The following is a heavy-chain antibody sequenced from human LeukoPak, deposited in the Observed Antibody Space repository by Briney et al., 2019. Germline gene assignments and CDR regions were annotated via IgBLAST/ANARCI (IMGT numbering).Heavy chain of an antibody. J-gene: IGHJ4*02. CDR3: ARTARQCDY. V-gene: IGHV4-59*01. Sequence: PSETLSLTCTVSGDSIYTYYWSWIRQPPGKGLEYIGYIYHTGDTNYNPSLKGRVTMSVGTSNNQFSLRLGPVTAADTAVYYCARTARQCDYWGQGILVSVSS. CDR1: GDSIYTYY. D-gene: IGHD6-6*01. CDR2: IYHTGDT.